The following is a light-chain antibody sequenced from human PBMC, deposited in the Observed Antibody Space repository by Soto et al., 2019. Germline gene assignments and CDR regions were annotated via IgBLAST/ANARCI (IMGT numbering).Light chain of an antibody. V-gene: IGLV2-11*01. CDR1: SSDVGVYNY. CDR3: CSYAGRYTSV. J-gene: IGLJ1*01. Sequence: VLTQPRSVSGSPGQSVTISCTGTSSDVGVYNYVSWYQQYPGKAPKLMIYDVSKRPSGVPDRFSGSRSGNTASLTISGLQAEDEADYYCCSYAGRYTSVFGGGTKVTVL. CDR2: DVS.